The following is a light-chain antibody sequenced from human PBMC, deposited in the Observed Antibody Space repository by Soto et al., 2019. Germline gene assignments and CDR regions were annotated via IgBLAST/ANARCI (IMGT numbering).Light chain of an antibody. CDR2: DAS. V-gene: IGKV3-11*01. Sequence: EIVLTQSPATLSLSPGERATLSCRASQSVSSSLAWYQQKPGQAPRLLIYDASNRATDIPARFSGSGSGTDFTLTISSLEPEDFAVYFCQQRSNLPRTFGPGTKVDIK. CDR1: QSVSSS. CDR3: QQRSNLPRT. J-gene: IGKJ3*01.